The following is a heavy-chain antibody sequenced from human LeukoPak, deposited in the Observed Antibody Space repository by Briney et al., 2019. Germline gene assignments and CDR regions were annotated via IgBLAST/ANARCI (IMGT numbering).Heavy chain of an antibody. CDR1: GFTVSSNY. CDR3: ARVIPLRSVDY. Sequence: PGGSLRLSCAASGFTVSSNYMSWVRQAPGKGLEWVSSISSSSSYIYYADSVKGRFTISRDNAKNSLYLQMNSLRAEDTAVYYCARVIPLRSVDYWGQGTLVTVSS. CDR2: ISSSSSYI. D-gene: IGHD5/OR15-5a*01. V-gene: IGHV3-21*01. J-gene: IGHJ4*02.